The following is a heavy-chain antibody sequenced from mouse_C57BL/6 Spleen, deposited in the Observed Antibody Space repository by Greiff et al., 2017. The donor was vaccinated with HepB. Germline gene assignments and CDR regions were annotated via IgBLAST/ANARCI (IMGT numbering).Heavy chain of an antibody. CDR2: IDPSDSYT. Sequence: QVQLQQPGAELVKPGASVKLSCKASGYTFTSYWMQWVKQRPGQGLEWIGEIDPSDSYTNYNQKFKGKATLTVDTSSSTAYMQLSSLTSEASAVYYCARKGKLGYYGNHGYFDYWGQGTTLTVSS. CDR3: ARKGKLGYYGNHGYFDY. J-gene: IGHJ2*01. CDR1: GYTFTSYW. D-gene: IGHD2-1*01. V-gene: IGHV1-50*01.